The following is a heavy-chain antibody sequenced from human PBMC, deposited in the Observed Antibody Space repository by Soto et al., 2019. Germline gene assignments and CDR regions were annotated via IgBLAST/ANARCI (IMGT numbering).Heavy chain of an antibody. CDR2: IYYSGST. CDR3: ARGPYYDFWSGYNSDTYYFDY. Sequence: SETLSLTCTVSGGSISSYYWSWIRQPPGKGLEWIGYIYYSGSTNYNPSLKSRVTISVDTSKNQFSLKLSSVTAADTAVYYCARGPYYDFWSGYNSDTYYFDYWGQGTLVTVSS. D-gene: IGHD3-3*01. CDR1: GGSISSYY. V-gene: IGHV4-59*01. J-gene: IGHJ4*02.